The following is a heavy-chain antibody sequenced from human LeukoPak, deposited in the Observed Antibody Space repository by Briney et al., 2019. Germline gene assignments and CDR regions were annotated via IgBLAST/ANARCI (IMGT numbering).Heavy chain of an antibody. CDR3: VRAYHPGGWFDP. D-gene: IGHD2-21*01. J-gene: IGHJ5*02. Sequence: PGGSLRLSCAASGFTVSSNYMSWVRQAPGKGLEWVSVIYSGGSTYYADSVKGRFTISRDNAKDSLYLQMNSLTAEDTAMYYCVRAYHPGGWFDPWGQGTLVTVSS. CDR1: GFTVSSNY. V-gene: IGHV3-66*01. CDR2: IYSGGST.